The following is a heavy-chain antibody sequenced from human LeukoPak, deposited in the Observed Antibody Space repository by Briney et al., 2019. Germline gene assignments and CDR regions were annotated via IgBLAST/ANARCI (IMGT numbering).Heavy chain of an antibody. CDR2: IIPILGIA. V-gene: IGHV1-69*04. D-gene: IGHD5-24*01. J-gene: IGHJ4*02. CDR3: ARGRDGYNSPLFDY. CDR1: GGTFSSYA. Sequence: SVKVSCKASGGTFSSYAISWARQAPGQGLEWMGRIIPILGIANYAQKFQGRVTITADKSTSTAYMELSSLRSEDTAVYYCARGRDGYNSPLFDYWGQGTLVTVSS.